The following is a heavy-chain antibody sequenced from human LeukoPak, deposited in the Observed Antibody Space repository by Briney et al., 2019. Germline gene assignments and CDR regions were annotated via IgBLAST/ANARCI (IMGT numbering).Heavy chain of an antibody. CDR2: IRYDGSNK. CDR1: GFTFSSYG. V-gene: IGHV3-30*02. J-gene: IGHJ4*02. Sequence: SGGSLRLSCAASGFTFSSYGMHWVRQAPGKGLEWVAFIRYDGSNKYYADSVKGRFTISRDNSKNTLYLQMNSLRAEDTAVYYCAKVPPHCSGGSCYSGPGYWGQGTLVTVSS. D-gene: IGHD2-15*01. CDR3: AKVPPHCSGGSCYSGPGY.